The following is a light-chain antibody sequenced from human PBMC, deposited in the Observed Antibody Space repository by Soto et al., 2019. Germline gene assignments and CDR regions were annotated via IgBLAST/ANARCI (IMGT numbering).Light chain of an antibody. Sequence: EIVMTQSPATLSVSPGERATLSCRASQSVSNNLAWYQQKPGQAPRLLIYGASTRATGIPARFSGSGSGTEFTLTISSLQSEDFAVYYCQQYNNWPPWTFGQGNKVEIK. CDR1: QSVSNN. CDR3: QQYNNWPPWT. V-gene: IGKV3-15*01. CDR2: GAS. J-gene: IGKJ1*01.